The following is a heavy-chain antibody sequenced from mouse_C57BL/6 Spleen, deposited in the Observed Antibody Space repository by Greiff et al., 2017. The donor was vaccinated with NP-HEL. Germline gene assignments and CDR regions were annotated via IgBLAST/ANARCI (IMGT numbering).Heavy chain of an antibody. CDR1: GYTFTSYW. D-gene: IGHD2-4*01. Sequence: VQLKESGAELAKPGASVTLSCKASGYTFTSYWMHWVKQRPGQGLEWIGYINPSSGYTKYNQKFKDKATLTADKSSSTAYMQLSSLTYEDSAVYYCAREYYDYDGPWCAYWGQGTLVTVSA. CDR2: INPSSGYT. CDR3: AREYYDYDGPWCAY. J-gene: IGHJ3*01. V-gene: IGHV1-7*01.